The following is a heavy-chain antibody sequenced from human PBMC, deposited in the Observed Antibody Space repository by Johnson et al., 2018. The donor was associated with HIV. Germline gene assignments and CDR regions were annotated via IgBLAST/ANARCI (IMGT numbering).Heavy chain of an antibody. Sequence: VQLVESGGGLLQPGGSLRVPCAASGFTFSSCVMSWVRPAPGKGREWVSVINWNGGSTGYADSVKGRITISRDNTKNPLYLQMNSLRAEDTALYYCARASAATKGNAFDIWGQGTMVTVSS. CDR1: GFTFSSCV. CDR2: INWNGGST. CDR3: ARASAATKGNAFDI. J-gene: IGHJ3*02. D-gene: IGHD1-26*01. V-gene: IGHV3-20*04.